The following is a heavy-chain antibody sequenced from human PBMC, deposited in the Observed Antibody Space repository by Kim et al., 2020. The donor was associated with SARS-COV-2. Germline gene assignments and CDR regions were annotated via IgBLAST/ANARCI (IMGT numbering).Heavy chain of an antibody. CDR3: ARVGYSSSWTGFGMDV. CDR2: INAGNGNP. J-gene: IGHJ6*02. CDR1: GYTFTSYA. Sequence: ASVKVSCKASGYTFTSYAMHWVRQAPGQSLEWMGWINAGNGNPKYSQKFQGRVTITRDTSASTAYMELSSLRSEDTAVYYCARVGYSSSWTGFGMDVWGQGTTVTVSS. D-gene: IGHD6-13*01. V-gene: IGHV1-3*01.